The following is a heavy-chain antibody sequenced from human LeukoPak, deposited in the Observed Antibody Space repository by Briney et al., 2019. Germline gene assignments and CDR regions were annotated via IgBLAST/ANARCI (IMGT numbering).Heavy chain of an antibody. V-gene: IGHV4-34*01. CDR2: INHSGST. CDR1: GGSFSGYY. Sequence: SETLSLTCAVYGGSFSGYYWSWIRQPPVNGLEWIGEINHSGSTNYNPSLKSRVTISVDTSKNQFSLKLSSVTAADTAVYYCARAGRIYEFDYWGQGTLVTVSS. CDR3: ARAGRIYEFDY. D-gene: IGHD2-15*01. J-gene: IGHJ4*02.